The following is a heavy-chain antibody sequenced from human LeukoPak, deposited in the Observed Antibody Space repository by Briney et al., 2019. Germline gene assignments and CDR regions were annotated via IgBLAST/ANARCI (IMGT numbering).Heavy chain of an antibody. CDR3: ARRGPTLLRYFEGLGGTGGFDI. V-gene: IGHV4-39*07. J-gene: IGHJ3*02. D-gene: IGHD3-9*01. CDR1: GGSLSSSSYY. CDR2: IYYSGST. Sequence: PSETLSLTCTVSGGSLSSSSYYWGWLRQPPGKGLEWIGSIYYSGSTYYNPSLKSRVTISVDMSKNHFSLKLSSVTAADTAVYCCARRGPTLLRYFEGLGGTGGFDIWGQGAMVTVSS.